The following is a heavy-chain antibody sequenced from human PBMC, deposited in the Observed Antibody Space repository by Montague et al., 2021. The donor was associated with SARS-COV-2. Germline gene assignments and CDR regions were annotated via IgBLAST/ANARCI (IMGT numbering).Heavy chain of an antibody. CDR2: IYSGGSST. V-gene: IGHV3-23*03. D-gene: IGHD3-3*01. J-gene: IGHJ4*02. Sequence: SLRLSCAASGFTFSHYAMSWVRQAPGKGLEWVSLIYSGGSSTYYXXSVKVLFTISRDNSKNTLYLQMNSLRAEDTAVYYCAKDPHYDFWSGYYFHYWGQGTLVTVSS. CDR3: AKDPHYDFWSGYYFHY. CDR1: GFTFSHYA.